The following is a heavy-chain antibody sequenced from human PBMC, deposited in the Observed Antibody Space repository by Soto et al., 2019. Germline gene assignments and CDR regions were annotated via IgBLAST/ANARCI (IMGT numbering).Heavy chain of an antibody. V-gene: IGHV4-39*01. Sequence: QLQLQESGPGLVKPSDTLSLTCTVSAGSISSSTYYWGSIRQPPGNGPEWIGNIYHSGSTYYNPSLKSRVTISVDTSKNQFSLKLSSVTAADTAVYYCATLLKGDYWGQGTLVTVSS. J-gene: IGHJ4*02. D-gene: IGHD2-15*01. CDR3: ATLLKGDY. CDR1: AGSISSSTYY. CDR2: IYHSGST.